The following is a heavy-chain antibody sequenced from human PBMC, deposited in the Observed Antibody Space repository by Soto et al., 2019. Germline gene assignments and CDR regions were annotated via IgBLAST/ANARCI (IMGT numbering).Heavy chain of an antibody. J-gene: IGHJ4*02. CDR3: AIWWELFDY. Sequence: PSETLSLTCTVSGGSVSSGSYYWSWIRQPPGKGLEWIGYIYYSGSTNYNPSLKSRVTISVDTSKNQFSLKLSSVTAADTAVYYCAIWWELFDYWGQGTLVTVSS. D-gene: IGHD1-26*01. V-gene: IGHV4-61*01. CDR1: GGSVSSGSYY. CDR2: IYYSGST.